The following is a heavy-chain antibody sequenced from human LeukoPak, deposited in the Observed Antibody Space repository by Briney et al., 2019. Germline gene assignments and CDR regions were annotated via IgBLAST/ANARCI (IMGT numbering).Heavy chain of an antibody. CDR1: EFTFSDYY. Sequence: PGGSLRLSCTASEFTFSDYYMTWIRQAPGKGLEWVSHISGTGIYTEYADSVKGRFTISRDNAKKSLFLRMNSLRVEDTAVYYCARVAETLSYWYFDLWGRGTLVTVSS. V-gene: IGHV3-11*06. CDR3: ARVAETLSYWYFDL. CDR2: ISGTGIYT. J-gene: IGHJ2*01.